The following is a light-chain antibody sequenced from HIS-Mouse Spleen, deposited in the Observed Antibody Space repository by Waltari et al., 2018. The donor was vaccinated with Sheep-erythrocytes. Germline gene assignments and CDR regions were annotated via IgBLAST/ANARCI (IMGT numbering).Light chain of an antibody. CDR3: CSYAGSYNHV. CDR1: SSDVGSYNL. Sequence: QSALTQPASVSGSPGQSITISCPGTSSDVGSYNLVSWYQQPPGKAPKLMIYDVSKRPSGVPDRFSGSKSGNTASLTISGLQAEDEADYYCCSYAGSYNHVFATGTKVTVL. J-gene: IGLJ1*01. CDR2: DVS. V-gene: IGLV2-23*02.